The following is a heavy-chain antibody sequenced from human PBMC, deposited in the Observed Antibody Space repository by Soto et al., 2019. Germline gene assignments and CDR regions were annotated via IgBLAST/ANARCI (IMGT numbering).Heavy chain of an antibody. CDR1: GGSISSSSYY. Sequence: SETLSLTCTVSGGSISSSSYYWGWIRQHPGKGLEWIGYIYYSGSTYYNPSLKSRVSISLDTSKNQFSLSLSSVTAADTALYYCALRYDNRFYWGQGTLVTVSS. CDR3: ALRYDNRFY. D-gene: IGHD3-9*01. J-gene: IGHJ4*02. CDR2: IYYSGST. V-gene: IGHV4-31*03.